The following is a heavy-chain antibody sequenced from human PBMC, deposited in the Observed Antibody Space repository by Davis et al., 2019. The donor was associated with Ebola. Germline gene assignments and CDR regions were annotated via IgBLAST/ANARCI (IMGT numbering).Heavy chain of an antibody. D-gene: IGHD1-26*01. CDR3: ARGRTVGAPLFDP. CDR1: GFIVSSNY. CDR2: LSDLGNT. J-gene: IGHJ5*02. V-gene: IGHV4-31*02. Sequence: LRLSCAASGFIVSSNYMSWVRQHPGKGLEWVGYLSDLGNTYYNPSLKSRVSISVDTSKNQFSLTLSSLTAADTAVYYCARGRTVGAPLFDPWGQGTLVTVSS.